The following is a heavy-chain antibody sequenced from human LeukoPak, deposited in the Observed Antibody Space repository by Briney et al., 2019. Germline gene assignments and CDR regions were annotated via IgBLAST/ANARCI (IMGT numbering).Heavy chain of an antibody. D-gene: IGHD3-22*01. J-gene: IGHJ3*02. CDR3: AAVVITTDAFEI. CDR2: IYYGGTT. CDR1: GGSINSTTYY. Sequence: SETLSLTCTVSGGSINSTTYYWGWIRQPPGKGLEWIGSIYYGGTTYPNPSLQSRVTISVDTSKNQFSLKLSSVTAADTAVYYCAAVVITTDAFEIWGQGTMVTVSS. V-gene: IGHV4-39*01.